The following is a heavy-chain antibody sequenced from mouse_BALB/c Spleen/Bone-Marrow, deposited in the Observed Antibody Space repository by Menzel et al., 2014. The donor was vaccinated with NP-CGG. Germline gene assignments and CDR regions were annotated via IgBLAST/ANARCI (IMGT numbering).Heavy chain of an antibody. Sequence: EVQLQESGGGLVQPGGSLKLSCAASGFTFSSYGMSRVRQTPDKRLELVASINSNGGSTYYPDSVKGRFTISRDNAKNTLSLQMSSLKSEDTAMYYCARGNYGNYVDYFDYWGQGTTLTVSS. CDR1: GFTFSSYG. CDR3: ARGNYGNYVDYFDY. J-gene: IGHJ2*01. V-gene: IGHV5-6-3*01. CDR2: INSNGGST. D-gene: IGHD2-1*01.